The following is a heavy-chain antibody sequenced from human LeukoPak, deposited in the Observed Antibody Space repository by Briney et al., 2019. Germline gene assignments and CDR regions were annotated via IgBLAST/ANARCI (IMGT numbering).Heavy chain of an antibody. CDR1: GGSISSSSYY. J-gene: IGHJ4*02. CDR3: ARAFRESFFDY. Sequence: SETLSLTCTVSGGSISSSSYYWGWIRQPPGKGLEWIGTIYHGGRTDYNPSLKSRGTISEDTSKNQFSLKLSSVTAADTAVYYCARAFRESFFDYWGQGTLVTVSS. CDR2: IYHGGRT. V-gene: IGHV4-39*07.